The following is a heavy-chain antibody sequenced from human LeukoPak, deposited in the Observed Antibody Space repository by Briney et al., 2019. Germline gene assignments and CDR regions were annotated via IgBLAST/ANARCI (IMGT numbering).Heavy chain of an antibody. Sequence: SVKVSCKASGYTFTGYYMHWVRQAPGQGLEWMGGIIPIFGTANYAQKFQGRVTITADESTSTAYMELSSLRSEDTAVYYCARVDGYNLNYWGQGTLVTVSS. V-gene: IGHV1-69*13. CDR1: GYTFTGYY. J-gene: IGHJ4*02. D-gene: IGHD5-24*01. CDR2: IIPIFGTA. CDR3: ARVDGYNLNY.